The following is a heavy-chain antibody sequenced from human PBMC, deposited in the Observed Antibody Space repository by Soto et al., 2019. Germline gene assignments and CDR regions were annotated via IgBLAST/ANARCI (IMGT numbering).Heavy chain of an antibody. CDR3: ARRPRSPYNILTGFDY. CDR1: GYTCTTYY. D-gene: IGHD3-9*01. V-gene: IGHV1-46*01. J-gene: IGHJ4*02. Sequence: ASGKVCGKASGYTCTTYYMHWRRQARGQGLEWMGIINPGGGDTSYTQKFQGIITMTRDTSTSTVYLEVSSLRSEDTAVYYCARRPRSPYNILTGFDYWGQGTLVTVSS. CDR2: INPGGGDT.